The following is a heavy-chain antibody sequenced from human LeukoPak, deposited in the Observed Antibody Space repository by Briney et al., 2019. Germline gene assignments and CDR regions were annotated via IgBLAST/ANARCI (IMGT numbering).Heavy chain of an antibody. D-gene: IGHD2-21*02. CDR3: ARGAVVTAIGARTGIDY. V-gene: IGHV4-59*12. J-gene: IGHJ4*02. Sequence: SETLSLTCTVSGGSISSYYWSWIRQPPGKGLEWIGYIYYSGSTNYNPSLKSRVTISVDTSKNQFSLKLSSVTAADTAVYYCARGAVVTAIGARTGIDYWGQGTLVTVSS. CDR1: GGSISSYY. CDR2: IYYSGST.